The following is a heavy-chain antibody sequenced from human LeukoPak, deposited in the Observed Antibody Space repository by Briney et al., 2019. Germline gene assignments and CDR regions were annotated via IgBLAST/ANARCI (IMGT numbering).Heavy chain of an antibody. CDR3: ALWLQAHFDY. V-gene: IGHV3-23*01. CDR2: ISDSGDNT. CDR1: GFTSSSYA. D-gene: IGHD3-10*01. Sequence: PGGSLRLSCAASGFTSSSYAMSWVRQAPGKGLEWVSGISDSGDNTYYTDSVKGRFTISRDNPRDTVSLQMNSLRADDTALYFCALWLQAHFDYWGRGTLVTVSS. J-gene: IGHJ4*02.